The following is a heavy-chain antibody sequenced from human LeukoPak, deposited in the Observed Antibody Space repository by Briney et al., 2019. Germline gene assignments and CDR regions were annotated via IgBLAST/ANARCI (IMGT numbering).Heavy chain of an antibody. CDR1: GFSFSNSA. J-gene: IGHJ4*02. D-gene: IGHD3-22*01. CDR3: ARDRGRYYDSRGFYWGYYFDS. Sequence: GGSLRLSCAASGFSFSNSAMSWVRQAPGKGLEWVSTVSDISSITYYADPLKGRFTISRDNSKDTLYLQMSSVRVDDTAVYYCARDRGRYYDSRGFYWGYYFDSWGQGILVTVST. CDR2: VSDISSIT. V-gene: IGHV3-23*01.